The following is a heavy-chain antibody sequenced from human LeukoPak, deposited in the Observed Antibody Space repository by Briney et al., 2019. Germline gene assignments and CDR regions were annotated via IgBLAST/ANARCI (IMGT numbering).Heavy chain of an antibody. D-gene: IGHD3-22*01. V-gene: IGHV4-31*03. J-gene: IGHJ1*01. CDR2: MSNSGTT. CDR3: ARHDSSGYREYIQL. Sequence: SENLSLTCSVSGASISSCCYYWTWIRQLPGKGLQWIGYMSNSGTTYSNPFLKDRVAMSADTSKNQVALRLRSVTAADTAVYYCARHDSSGYREYIQLWGQGTLVTVSS. CDR1: GASISSCCYY.